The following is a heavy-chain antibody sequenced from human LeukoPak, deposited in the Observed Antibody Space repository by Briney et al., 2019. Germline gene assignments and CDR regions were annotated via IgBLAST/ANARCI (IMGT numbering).Heavy chain of an antibody. CDR1: GFTFDDYG. D-gene: IGHD6-19*01. V-gene: IGHV3-20*04. Sequence: GGSLRLSCAASGFTFDDYGMSWVRQAPGKGLEWVFGINWNGDSTGYVDSVKGRFTISRDNAKNSLYLQMNSLRAEDTALYYCARDRSTVAGTSFDYWGQGTLVTVSS. CDR2: INWNGDST. CDR3: ARDRSTVAGTSFDY. J-gene: IGHJ4*02.